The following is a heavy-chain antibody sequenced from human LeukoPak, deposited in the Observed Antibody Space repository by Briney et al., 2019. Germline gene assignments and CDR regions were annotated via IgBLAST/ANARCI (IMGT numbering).Heavy chain of an antibody. CDR3: AKDTSSSWFGGDSE. CDR1: GFTFSYYG. CDR2: ISYDGSNK. D-gene: IGHD6-13*01. J-gene: IGHJ4*02. V-gene: IGHV3-30*18. Sequence: GGSLRLSCAASGFTFSYYGLHWVRQAPGKGLEWVALISYDGSNKDYADSVKGRFTISRDNSKNTLYLQMNSLRLEDTAVYYCAKDTSSSWFGGDSEWGQGTLVTVST.